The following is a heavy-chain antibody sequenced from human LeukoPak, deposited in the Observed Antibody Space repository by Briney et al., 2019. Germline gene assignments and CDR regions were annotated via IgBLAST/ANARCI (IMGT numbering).Heavy chain of an antibody. CDR3: AKDQDLYCSGGSCHSTLDY. V-gene: IGHV3-30*02. CDR1: GFTFSSYG. J-gene: IGHJ4*02. D-gene: IGHD2-15*01. Sequence: GGSLRLSCATSGFTFSSYGMHWVRRAPGKGLEWVALIRYDGRSKYYADSVQGRFIISRDTSKNTISLQMNSLKVEDTAVYYCAKDQDLYCSGGSCHSTLDYWGQGTLVTVSS. CDR2: IRYDGRSK.